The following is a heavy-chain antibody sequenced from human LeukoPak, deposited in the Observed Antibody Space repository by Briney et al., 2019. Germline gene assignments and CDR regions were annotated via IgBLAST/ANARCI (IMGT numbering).Heavy chain of an antibody. CDR1: GFTFSGSA. CDR2: IRSKANSYAT. D-gene: IGHD6-6*01. V-gene: IGHV3-73*01. Sequence: GGSLRLSCAASGFTFSGSAVHWVRQASGKGLEWVGRIRSKANSYATAYAASVKGRFTISRDDSKNTAYLQMNSLKTEDTAVYYCIVMSIAAHRDGPLDYWGQGTLVTVSS. CDR3: IVMSIAAHRDGPLDY. J-gene: IGHJ4*02.